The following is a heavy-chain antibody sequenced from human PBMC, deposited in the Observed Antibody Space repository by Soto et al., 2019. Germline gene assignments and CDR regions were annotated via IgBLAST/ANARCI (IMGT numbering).Heavy chain of an antibody. CDR2: ISWNSGSI. CDR1: GFTFDDYA. J-gene: IGHJ4*02. CDR3: AKLVGAKTTGDY. V-gene: IGHV3-9*01. Sequence: EVQLVESGGGLVQPGRSLRLSCAASGFTFDDYAMHWVRQAPGKGLEWVSGISWNSGSIGYADSVKGRFTISRDNAKNSLYLQMNSLRAEDTALYYCAKLVGAKTTGDYWGQGTLVTVSS. D-gene: IGHD4-17*01.